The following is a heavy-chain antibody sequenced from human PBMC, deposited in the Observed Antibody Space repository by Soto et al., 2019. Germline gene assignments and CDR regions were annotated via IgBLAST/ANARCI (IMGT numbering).Heavy chain of an antibody. CDR2: ISYDGSNK. J-gene: IGHJ5*02. V-gene: IGHV3-30*18. CDR1: GFTFSSYG. CDR3: AKDVIAAAAGHNWFDP. Sequence: GGSLRLSCAASGFTFSSYGMHWVRQAPGKGLEWVAAISYDGSNKYYADSVKGRFTISRDNSKNTLYLQMNSLRAEDTAVYYCAKDVIAAAAGHNWFDPWGQGTLVTVSS. D-gene: IGHD6-13*01.